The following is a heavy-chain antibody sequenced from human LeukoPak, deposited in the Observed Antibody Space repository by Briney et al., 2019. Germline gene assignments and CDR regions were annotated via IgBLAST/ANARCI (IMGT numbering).Heavy chain of an antibody. D-gene: IGHD3-16*01. CDR1: GFIFSNYW. V-gene: IGHV3-7*01. Sequence: GGSLRLSCAASGFIFSNYWMSWVRQAPGKGLEWVANIKEDGSEKYYGDSVKGRFTISRDNAKNSLYLQMNSLRVDDTAVYYCATDVKGGNFDNWGQGTLVTVSS. CDR2: IKEDGSEK. J-gene: IGHJ4*02. CDR3: ATDVKGGNFDN.